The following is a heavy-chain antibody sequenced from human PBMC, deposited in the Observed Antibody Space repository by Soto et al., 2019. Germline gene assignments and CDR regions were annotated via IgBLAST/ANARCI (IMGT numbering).Heavy chain of an antibody. CDR2: ILSNGAST. J-gene: IGHJ1*01. CDR1: GFTFKNYA. Sequence: PWGSLRLSCAASGFTFKNYAMSWVRQAPGMRLEWVSSILSNGASTYYADSVKGRFTISRDNSKNTLSLQMNSLRAEDTAVYYCANVPVVSTTTYRGQGTLVPVAS. D-gene: IGHD1-1*01. V-gene: IGHV3-23*01. CDR3: ANVPVVSTTTY.